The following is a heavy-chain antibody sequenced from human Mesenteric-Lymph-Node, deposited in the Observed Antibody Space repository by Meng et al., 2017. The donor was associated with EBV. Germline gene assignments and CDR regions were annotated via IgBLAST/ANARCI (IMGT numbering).Heavy chain of an antibody. CDR3: ARMEFTYSWYFDL. V-gene: IGHV4-30-4*01. CDR2: IFYGGYT. CDR1: GASISSGGYY. J-gene: IGHJ2*01. Sequence: HVTLQECGTGLVKPSETLSLPCTCSGASISSGGYYWNWIRQSPGKGLELIGYIFYGGYTYYNLSRKSRVTISVDVSKNQFSLKLTSVTAADTAVYYCARMEFTYSWYFDLWGRGTLVTVSS. D-gene: IGHD1-1*01.